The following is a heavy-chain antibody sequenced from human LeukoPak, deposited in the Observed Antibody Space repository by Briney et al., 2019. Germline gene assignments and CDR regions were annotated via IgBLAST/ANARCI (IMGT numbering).Heavy chain of an antibody. CDR2: ISSSSSYI. CDR1: GFTVSSNY. V-gene: IGHV3-21*01. Sequence: GGSLRLSCAASGFTVSSNYMSWVRQAPGKGLEWVSSISSSSSYIYYADSVKGRFTISRDNAKNSLYLQMNSLRAEDTAVYYCARSPQGVWSGYWYYYYYMDVWGKGTTVTVSS. D-gene: IGHD3-3*01. CDR3: ARSPQGVWSGYWYYYYYMDV. J-gene: IGHJ6*03.